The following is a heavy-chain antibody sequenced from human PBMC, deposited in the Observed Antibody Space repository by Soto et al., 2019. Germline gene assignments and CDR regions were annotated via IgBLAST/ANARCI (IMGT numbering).Heavy chain of an antibody. CDR1: GGSFSGYY. V-gene: IGHV4-34*01. D-gene: IGHD1-7*01. Sequence: SETLSLTCAVYGGSFSGYYWSWIRQPPGKGLEWIGEINHSGSTNYNPSLKSRVTISVDTSKNQFSLKLSSVTAADTAVYYCARAGNGTTKPRSAWLDPWGQGTLVTVYS. J-gene: IGHJ5*02. CDR2: INHSGST. CDR3: ARAGNGTTKPRSAWLDP.